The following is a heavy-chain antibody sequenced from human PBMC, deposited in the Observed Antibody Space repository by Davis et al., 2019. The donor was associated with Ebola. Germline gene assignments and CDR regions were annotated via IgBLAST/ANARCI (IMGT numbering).Heavy chain of an antibody. CDR3: ARVDYYDSSGYYRLDP. V-gene: IGHV4-34*01. CDR1: GGSFSGYY. Sequence: MPSETLSLTCAVYGGSFSGYYWSWIRQPPGKGLEWIGEINHSGSTNYNPSLKSRVTISVDTSKNQFSLKLSSVTAADTAVYYCARVDYYDSSGYYRLDPWSQGTLVTVSS. D-gene: IGHD3-22*01. J-gene: IGHJ5*02. CDR2: INHSGST.